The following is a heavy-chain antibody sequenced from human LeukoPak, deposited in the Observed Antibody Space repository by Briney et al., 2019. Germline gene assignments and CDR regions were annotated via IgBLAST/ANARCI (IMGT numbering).Heavy chain of an antibody. V-gene: IGHV3-7*05. D-gene: IGHD1-7*01. J-gene: IGHJ4*02. CDR2: IKKDGSEK. Sequence: GGSLRLSCSASGFTFSAYAMYWVRQAPGKGLEWVANIKKDGSEKYYVDSVRGRFTISRDNAKNSLYLQMNSLRAEDTAVYYCAREMGWNYGDYWGQGTLVTVSS. CDR3: AREMGWNYGDY. CDR1: GFTFSAYA.